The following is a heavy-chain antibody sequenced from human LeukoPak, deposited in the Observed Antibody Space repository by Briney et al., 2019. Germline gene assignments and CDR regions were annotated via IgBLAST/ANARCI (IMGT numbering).Heavy chain of an antibody. Sequence: GGSLRLSCAASGFTFNNHAMTWVRQAPGKGLEWVSGISASSSSTYYADSVKGRFTISRDNSKNALYLQMNSLRAEDTAVYYCARDQEGFDYWGQGTLVTVSS. J-gene: IGHJ4*02. CDR1: GFTFNNHA. CDR2: ISASSSST. V-gene: IGHV3-23*01. CDR3: ARDQEGFDY.